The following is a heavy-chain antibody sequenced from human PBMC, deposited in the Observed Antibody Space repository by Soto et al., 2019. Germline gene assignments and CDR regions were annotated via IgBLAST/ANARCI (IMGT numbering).Heavy chain of an antibody. J-gene: IGHJ6*02. D-gene: IGHD3-9*01. CDR2: ISYDGSNK. CDR3: ASDILTGYDPLNYYYYGMDV. CDR1: GFTFSSYG. V-gene: IGHV3-30*03. Sequence: PGGSLRLSCAASGFTFSSYGMHWVRQAPGKGLEWVAVISYDGSNKYYADSVKGRFTISRDNSKNTLYLQMNSLKDEDTAVYYSASDILTGYDPLNYYYYGMDVWDQGTTVTVSS.